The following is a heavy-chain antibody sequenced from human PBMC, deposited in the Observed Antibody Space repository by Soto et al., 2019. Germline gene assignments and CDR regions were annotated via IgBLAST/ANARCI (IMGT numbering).Heavy chain of an antibody. CDR1: GFTFINYA. CDR3: AGDRGGYGPPDV. D-gene: IGHD3-10*01. V-gene: IGHV3-30-3*01. Sequence: GGSLRLSCAASGFTFINYAMHWVRQAPGKGLEWVAVISYDGSNKYYADSVKGRFTISRDNSKNTMYLQMNSLSAEDTAVYYCAGDRGGYGPPDVWGQGTTLTVSS. J-gene: IGHJ6*02. CDR2: ISYDGSNK.